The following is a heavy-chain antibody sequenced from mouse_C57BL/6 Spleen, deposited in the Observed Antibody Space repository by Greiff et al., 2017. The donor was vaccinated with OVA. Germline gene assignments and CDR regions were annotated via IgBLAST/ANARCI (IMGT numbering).Heavy chain of an antibody. J-gene: IGHJ3*01. V-gene: IGHV5-6*01. D-gene: IGHD2-4*01. Sequence: EVQLVESGGDLVKPGGSLKLSCAASGFTFSSYGMSWVRQTPDKRLEWVATISSGGSYTYYPDSVKGRFTISRDNAKNTLYLQMSSLKSEDTAMYYCARHGGDYDGAWCAYWGQGTLVTVSA. CDR2: ISSGGSYT. CDR3: ARHGGDYDGAWCAY. CDR1: GFTFSSYG.